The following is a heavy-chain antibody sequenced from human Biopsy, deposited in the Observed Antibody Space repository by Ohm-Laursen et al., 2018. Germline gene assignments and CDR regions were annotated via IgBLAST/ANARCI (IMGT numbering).Heavy chain of an antibody. Sequence: ASVKISCKASGYTFSGYYMHWVRQAPGQGLEWMGWINPDSGVTNYAQKFQGRVAMTRDTSISTAYMELSRLGSDDTAVYDCARDKYRSWNYFDNWGQGSLVTVSS. CDR1: GYTFSGYY. V-gene: IGHV1-2*02. D-gene: IGHD6-19*01. J-gene: IGHJ4*02. CDR3: ARDKYRSWNYFDN. CDR2: INPDSGVT.